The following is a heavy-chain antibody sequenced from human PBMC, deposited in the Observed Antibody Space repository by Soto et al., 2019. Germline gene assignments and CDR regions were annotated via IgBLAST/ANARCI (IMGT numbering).Heavy chain of an antibody. J-gene: IGHJ3*02. Sequence: EVQLVESGGGLVQPGRSLRLSCAASGFTFDDYAMHWVRQATGKGLEWVSGISWNSGSIGYADSVKGRFTISRENAKNSLYLQMNSLRAEDTALYYCAKDSKYRIAVAGTSAFDIWGQGTMVTVSS. CDR1: GFTFDDYA. V-gene: IGHV3-9*01. D-gene: IGHD6-19*01. CDR2: ISWNSGSI. CDR3: AKDSKYRIAVAGTSAFDI.